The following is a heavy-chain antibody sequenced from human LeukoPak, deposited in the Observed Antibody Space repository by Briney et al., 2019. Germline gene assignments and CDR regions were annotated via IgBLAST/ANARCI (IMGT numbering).Heavy chain of an antibody. CDR2: ISAYNGNT. D-gene: IGHD3-22*01. V-gene: IGHV1-18*04. CDR3: AREIMSSGYYRY. CDR1: GYTFTGYY. J-gene: IGHJ4*02. Sequence: ASVKVSCKASGYTFTGYYMHWVRQAPGQGLEWMGWISAYNGNTNYAQKLQGRVTMTTDTSTSTAYMELRSLRSDDTAVYYCAREIMSSGYYRYWGQGTLVTVSS.